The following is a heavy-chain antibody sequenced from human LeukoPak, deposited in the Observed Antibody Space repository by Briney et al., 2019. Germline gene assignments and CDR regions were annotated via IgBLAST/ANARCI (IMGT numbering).Heavy chain of an antibody. CDR3: ARAYGSGENDAFDV. D-gene: IGHD3-10*01. CDR2: ISYDGSNK. J-gene: IGHJ3*01. V-gene: IGHV3-30-3*01. CDR1: GFTFSSYA. Sequence: GGSLRLSCAASGFTFSSYAMHWVRQAPGKGLEWVAVISYDGSNKYYADSVKGRFTISRDNSKNTLYLQMNSPRAEDTAVYYCARAYGSGENDAFDVWGQGTMV.